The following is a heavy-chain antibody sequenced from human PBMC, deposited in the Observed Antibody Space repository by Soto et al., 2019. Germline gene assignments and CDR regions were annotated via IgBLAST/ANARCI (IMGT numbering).Heavy chain of an antibody. Sequence: SSETLSLTCTVSGGSVSSGSYYWSWIRQPPGKGLEWTGYIYYSGSTNYNPSLKSRVTISVDTSKNQFSLKLSSVTAADTAVYYCASCPLTTVTTLAYYGMDVWGQGTTVTVSS. CDR2: IYYSGST. CDR1: GGSVSSGSYY. J-gene: IGHJ6*02. CDR3: ASCPLTTVTTLAYYGMDV. D-gene: IGHD4-17*01. V-gene: IGHV4-61*01.